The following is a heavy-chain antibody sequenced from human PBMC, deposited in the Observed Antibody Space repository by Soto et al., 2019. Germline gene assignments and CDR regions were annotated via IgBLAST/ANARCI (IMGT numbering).Heavy chain of an antibody. CDR3: ARYDPAIAAPFDY. Sequence: QVQLVQSGAEVKKPAASVKVSCKASGYTFTGYYMHWVRQAPGLGLEWMGWINPNSGGTNYAQKFQGRVTMTRDTSISTAYMELSRLRSDDTAVYYCARYDPAIAAPFDYWGQGTLVTVSS. CDR1: GYTFTGYY. V-gene: IGHV1-2*02. D-gene: IGHD6-13*01. J-gene: IGHJ4*02. CDR2: INPNSGGT.